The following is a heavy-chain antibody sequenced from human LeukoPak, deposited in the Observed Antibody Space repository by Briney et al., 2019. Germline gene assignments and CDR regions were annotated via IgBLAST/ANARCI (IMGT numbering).Heavy chain of an antibody. Sequence: SQTLSLTCAISGDRVSSNSASWNWIRQSPSRGLEWLGKTYYRSKWYNDFAVSVKSRITINPDTSKNQFSLQLNSVTPEDTAVYYCARDLGYCTNGVCHTRFDYWGQGTLVAVSS. CDR1: GDRVSSNSAS. CDR2: TYYRSKWYN. CDR3: ARDLGYCTNGVCHTRFDY. D-gene: IGHD2-8*01. V-gene: IGHV6-1*01. J-gene: IGHJ4*02.